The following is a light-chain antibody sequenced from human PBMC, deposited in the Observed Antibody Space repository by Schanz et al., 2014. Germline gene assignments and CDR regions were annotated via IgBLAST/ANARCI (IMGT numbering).Light chain of an antibody. J-gene: IGKJ2*01. CDR3: MQGTHWPPTT. CDR2: KVS. CDR1: QSLLHSDGNTY. Sequence: DVVMTQSPLSLPVTLGQPASISCRSSQSLLHSDGNTYLNWFQQRPGQSPRRLIYKVSNRDSGVPDRFSGSGSVTDFTLKISRVEAEDVGIYYCMQGTHWPPTTFGQGTKLEIK. V-gene: IGKV2-30*02.